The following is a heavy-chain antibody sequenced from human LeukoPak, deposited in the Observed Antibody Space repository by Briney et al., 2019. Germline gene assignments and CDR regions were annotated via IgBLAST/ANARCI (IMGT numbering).Heavy chain of an antibody. D-gene: IGHD3-22*01. V-gene: IGHV3-23*01. CDR3: AKGTYYYDSSGFLFDY. CDR2: ISGSGGST. Sequence: GGSLRLSCAASGFTFSSYGMSWVRQAPGKGLEWVSAISGSGGSTYYADSVKGRFTISRDNSKNTLYLQMNSLRAEDTAVYYCAKGTYYYDSSGFLFDYWGQGTLVTVSS. J-gene: IGHJ4*02. CDR1: GFTFSSYG.